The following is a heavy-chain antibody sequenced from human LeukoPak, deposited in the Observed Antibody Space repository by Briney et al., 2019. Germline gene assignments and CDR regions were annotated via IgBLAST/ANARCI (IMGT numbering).Heavy chain of an antibody. CDR3: ASLRGGVAPYYYYYYGMDV. V-gene: IGHV4-30-2*01. CDR2: IYHSGST. CDR1: GGFISSGGYY. J-gene: IGHJ6*02. Sequence: PSQTLSLTCTVSGGFISSGGYYWTWIRQPPGKGLEWIGYIYHSGSTYYNPSLKSRVTISVDKSKNQFSLKLSSVTAADTAVYYCASLRGGVAPYYYYYYGMDVWGQGTTVTVSS. D-gene: IGHD2-8*02.